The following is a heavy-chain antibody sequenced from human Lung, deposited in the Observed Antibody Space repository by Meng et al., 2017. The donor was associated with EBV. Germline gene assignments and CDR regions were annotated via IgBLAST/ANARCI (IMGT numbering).Heavy chain of an antibody. CDR1: GGSFSGYY. V-gene: IGHV4-34*01. J-gene: IGHJ4*02. CDR3: ARGGMTTVTTYYFDY. D-gene: IGHD4-17*01. Sequence: QGQLQQWGAGRLKPSEALSLTCAVYGGSFSGYYWSWIRQPPGKGLEWIGEINHSGSTNYNPSLKSRVAISVDTSKNQFSLKLSSVTAADTAVYYCARGGMTTVTTYYFDYWSQGTLVTVSS. CDR2: INHSGST.